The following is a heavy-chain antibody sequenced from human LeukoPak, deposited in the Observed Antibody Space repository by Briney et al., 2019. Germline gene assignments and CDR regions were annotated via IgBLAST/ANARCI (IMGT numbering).Heavy chain of an antibody. V-gene: IGHV4-59*01. CDR2: IYYSGST. Sequence: SSETLSLTCTVSGGSISSYYWNWIRQPPGKGLEWIGYIYYSGSTNYNPSLKSRVTISVDTSKNQFSLKLSSVTAADTAVYYCARVRRYCSSTSCSPTGSALYYYYGMDVWGQGTTVTVSS. CDR3: ARVRRYCSSTSCSPTGSALYYYYGMDV. D-gene: IGHD2-2*01. CDR1: GGSISSYY. J-gene: IGHJ6*02.